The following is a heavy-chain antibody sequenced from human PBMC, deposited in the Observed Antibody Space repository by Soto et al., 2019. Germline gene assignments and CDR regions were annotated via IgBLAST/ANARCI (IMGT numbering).Heavy chain of an antibody. V-gene: IGHV4-4*07. J-gene: IGHJ4*02. Sequence: QVQLQESGPRLVKPSETLSLSCTVSGGSISSYYWSWIRQPAGKGLEWIGRIYSSGTTNSNPSLRSRVTMSVDTSKNQFSLKLSSVTAADTAVYYCARDNSAAFDYWGQGTLVTVSS. CDR1: GGSISSYY. CDR3: ARDNSAAFDY. D-gene: IGHD3-10*01. CDR2: IYSSGTT.